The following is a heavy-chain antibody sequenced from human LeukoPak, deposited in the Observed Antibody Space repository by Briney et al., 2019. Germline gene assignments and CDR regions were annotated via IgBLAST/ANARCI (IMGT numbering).Heavy chain of an antibody. CDR3: ARGEGIAVAGPQYYFDY. CDR1: GFIFHDYA. V-gene: IGHV3-9*01. Sequence: GGSLRLSCGASGFIFHDYAMHWVRQAPGKGLEWVSGISWSSGNIGYAVSVKGRFTISRDNAKNSLYLQMNSLRAEDTAVYYCARGEGIAVAGPQYYFDYWGQGTLVTVSS. CDR2: ISWSSGNI. D-gene: IGHD6-19*01. J-gene: IGHJ4*02.